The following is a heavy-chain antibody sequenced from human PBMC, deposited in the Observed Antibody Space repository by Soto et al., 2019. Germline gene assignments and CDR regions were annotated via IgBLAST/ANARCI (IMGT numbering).Heavy chain of an antibody. CDR1: GFTFSSYA. V-gene: IGHV3-30-3*01. Sequence: QVQLVESGGGVVQPGRSLRLSCAASGFTFSSYAMHWVRQAPGKGLEWVAVISYDGSNKYYADSVKGRFTISRDNSKNTLYLQMNSLRAEDTAVYYCATSEEPDTMIFDYWGQGTLVIVSS. CDR3: ATSEEPDTMIFDY. D-gene: IGHD3-22*01. J-gene: IGHJ4*02. CDR2: ISYDGSNK.